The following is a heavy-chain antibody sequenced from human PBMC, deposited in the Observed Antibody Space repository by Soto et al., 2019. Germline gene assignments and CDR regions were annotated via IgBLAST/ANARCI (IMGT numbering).Heavy chain of an antibody. J-gene: IGHJ4*02. Sequence: SCAASGFTFSSYAMHWVRQAPGKGLEWVAVISYDGSSRTYADSVKGRFTISRDNAKNTLYLQMNSLRAEDTAVYYCARVPSAYSYFDYWGQGALVTVSS. V-gene: IGHV3-30*04. CDR1: GFTFSSYA. D-gene: IGHD3-22*01. CDR2: ISYDGSSR. CDR3: ARVPSAYSYFDY.